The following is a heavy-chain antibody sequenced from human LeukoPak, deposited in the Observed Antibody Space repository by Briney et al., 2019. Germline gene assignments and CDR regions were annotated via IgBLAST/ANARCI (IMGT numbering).Heavy chain of an antibody. V-gene: IGHV1-46*03. J-gene: IGHJ4*02. CDR2: INPSGGST. Sequence: ASVKVSCKASGYTFTSYYMHWVRQAPGQWLEWMGIINPSGGSTSYAQKFQGRVTMTRDASTSTVYMELSSLRSEDTAVYYCARDLEYYYDSSGYYSDDYWGQGTLVTVSS. CDR1: GYTFTSYY. CDR3: ARDLEYYYDSSGYYSDDY. D-gene: IGHD3-22*01.